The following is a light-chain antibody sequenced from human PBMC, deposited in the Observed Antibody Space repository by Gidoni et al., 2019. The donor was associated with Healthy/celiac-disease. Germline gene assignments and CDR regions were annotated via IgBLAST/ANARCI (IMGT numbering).Light chain of an antibody. CDR3: MQALQTPRYT. CDR1: QSLLHSNGYNY. V-gene: IGKV2-28*01. J-gene: IGKJ2*01. Sequence: DIVMTQSPPSLPVTPGEPSTISCRSSQSLLHSNGYNYLDWYLQKPGQSPQLLIYLGSNRASGVPDRFSGSGSGTDFTLKISRVEAEDVGVYYCMQALQTPRYTFGQXTKLEIK. CDR2: LGS.